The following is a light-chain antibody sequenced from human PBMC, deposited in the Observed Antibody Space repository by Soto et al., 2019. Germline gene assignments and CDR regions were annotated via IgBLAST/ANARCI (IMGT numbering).Light chain of an antibody. V-gene: IGKV1-33*01. J-gene: IGKJ2*01. CDR2: DAS. Sequence: DIQMTQSPSSLSASVGDRVTITCQASQAISNYLNWYQQKPGKAPSLLIYDASSLETGVTSRFRGSGSVTHFTFTISSLQPEDIATYYCQQFDNLPYTFGQGTKLEIK. CDR3: QQFDNLPYT. CDR1: QAISNY.